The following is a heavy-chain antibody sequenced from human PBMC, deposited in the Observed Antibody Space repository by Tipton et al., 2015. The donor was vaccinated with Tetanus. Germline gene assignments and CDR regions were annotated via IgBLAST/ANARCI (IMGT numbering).Heavy chain of an antibody. J-gene: IGHJ5*02. CDR2: ISYSGST. D-gene: IGHD2-2*01. V-gene: IGHV4-61*08. Sequence: GLVKPSQTLSLTCSVSGGSISSGGYYWNWIRQPPGKGLEWLAYISYSGSTNSNYSLKSRITISRDTSKNQFSLKLTSVTAADTAMYYCARGSDIVVVPGVTRADWFDPWGQGTLVTVSS. CDR3: ARGSDIVVVPGVTRADWFDP. CDR1: GGSISSGGYY.